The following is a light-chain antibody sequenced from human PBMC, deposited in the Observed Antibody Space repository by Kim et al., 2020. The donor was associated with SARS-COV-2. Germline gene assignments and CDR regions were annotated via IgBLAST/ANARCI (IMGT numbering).Light chain of an antibody. CDR1: DSNVGTGCD. CDR2: SNT. V-gene: IGLV1-40*03. Sequence: QRATSLVTGGDSNVGTGCDVHWYQQLPGPPPKLLFYSNTNRPSGVPYRFSGSKSGASASLAITGLQADDEADYYCQSYDYSLSLWVFGGGTQLTVL. CDR3: QSYDYSLSLWV. J-gene: IGLJ3*02.